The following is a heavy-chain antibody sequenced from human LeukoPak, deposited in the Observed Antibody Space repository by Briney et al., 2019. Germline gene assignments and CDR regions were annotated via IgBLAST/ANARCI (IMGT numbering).Heavy chain of an antibody. V-gene: IGHV1-69*04. CDR3: ARDWGSGWPYYFDY. J-gene: IGHJ4*02. Sequence: SSVNVSCKASGGTFSSYAIRWVRQAPGQGLDWMGRIIPILGIANYAQKFQGRVTITADKSTSTAYMELSSLRSEDTAVYYCARDWGSGWPYYFDYWGQGTLVTVSS. CDR2: IIPILGIA. D-gene: IGHD6-19*01. CDR1: GGTFSSYA.